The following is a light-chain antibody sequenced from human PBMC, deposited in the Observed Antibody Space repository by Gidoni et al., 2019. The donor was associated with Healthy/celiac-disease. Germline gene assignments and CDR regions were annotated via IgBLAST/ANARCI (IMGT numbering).Light chain of an antibody. J-gene: IGKJ4*01. Sequence: DIVMTQSPDSLAVSLGERATINCKSSQSVLYSSNNKNYLAWYQQKPGQPPKLLIYWASTRESGVPDRFSGSGPGTDFTLTISSLQAEDVAVYYCQQYYSTPLTFGGXTKVEIK. CDR3: QQYYSTPLT. V-gene: IGKV4-1*01. CDR1: QSVLYSSNNKNY. CDR2: WAS.